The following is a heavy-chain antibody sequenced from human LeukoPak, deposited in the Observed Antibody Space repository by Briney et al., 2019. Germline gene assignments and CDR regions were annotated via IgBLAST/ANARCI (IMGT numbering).Heavy chain of an antibody. CDR1: GFTFSSYW. V-gene: IGHV3-7*01. J-gene: IGHJ6*03. D-gene: IGHD2-2*01. CDR2: IKQDGSEK. CDR3: ARARHDCSSTSCYLRYYYYYYMDV. Sequence: GGSLRLSCAASGFTFSSYWMSWVRQAPGKGLEWVANIKQDGSEKYYVDSVKGRFTISRDNAKNSLYLQMNSLRAEDTAVYYCARARHDCSSTSCYLRYYYYYYMDVWGKGTTVTVSS.